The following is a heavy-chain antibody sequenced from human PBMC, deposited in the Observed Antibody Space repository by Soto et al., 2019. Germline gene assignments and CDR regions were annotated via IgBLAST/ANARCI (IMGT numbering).Heavy chain of an antibody. CDR3: ARGQLPLDD. V-gene: IGHV4-34*01. CDR2: IIHSGST. Sequence: QVQLQQWGAGLLNPSETLSLSCAVYGGSFSGYNWSWIRQPPGKGLEWIGEIIHSGSTNYNPSLKSRVTISVDTSENQFSLRLTSVTAADTAVYYCARGQLPLDDWGQGTLVTVSS. J-gene: IGHJ4*02. CDR1: GGSFSGYN. D-gene: IGHD1-1*01.